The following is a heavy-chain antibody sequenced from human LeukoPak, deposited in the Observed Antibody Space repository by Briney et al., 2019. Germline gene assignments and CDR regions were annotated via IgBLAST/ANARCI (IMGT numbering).Heavy chain of an antibody. Sequence: GGSLRLSCAASGFTFSDYYMSWIRQAPGKGLEWDSYIRSDGSIIHYADSVKGRFTISRDNAKNSLYLQMNSLRAEDTAVYFCARSDQRNYYYYMDVWGKGTTVTVSS. CDR1: GFTFSDYY. V-gene: IGHV3-11*04. J-gene: IGHJ6*03. CDR3: ARSDQRNYYYYMDV. D-gene: IGHD2-2*01. CDR2: IRSDGSII.